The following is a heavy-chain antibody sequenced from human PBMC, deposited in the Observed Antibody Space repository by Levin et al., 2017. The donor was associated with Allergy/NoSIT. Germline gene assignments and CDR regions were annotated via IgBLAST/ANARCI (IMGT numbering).Heavy chain of an antibody. J-gene: IGHJ4*02. CDR2: IYYSGST. V-gene: IGHV4-59*01. CDR3: ARKVLREFDY. Sequence: SQTLSLTCTVSGGSISSYYWSWIRQPPGKGLEWIGYIYYSGSTNYNPSLKSRVTISVDTSKNQFSLKLSSVTAADTAVYYCARKVLREFDYWGQGTLVTVSS. D-gene: IGHD4-17*01. CDR1: GGSISSYY.